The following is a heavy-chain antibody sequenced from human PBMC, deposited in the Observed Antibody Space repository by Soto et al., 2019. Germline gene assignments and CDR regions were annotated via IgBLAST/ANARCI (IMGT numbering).Heavy chain of an antibody. V-gene: IGHV5-51*01. Sequence: GESLKISCKGSGYSFTSYWIGWVRQMPGKGLEWMGIIYPGDSDTRYSPSFQGQVTISADKSISTAYLQWSSLKASDTAMYYCATIRGYSYGHTNYYYGMDVWGQGTTVTVSS. CDR3: ATIRGYSYGHTNYYYGMDV. D-gene: IGHD5-18*01. CDR2: IYPGDSDT. J-gene: IGHJ6*02. CDR1: GYSFTSYW.